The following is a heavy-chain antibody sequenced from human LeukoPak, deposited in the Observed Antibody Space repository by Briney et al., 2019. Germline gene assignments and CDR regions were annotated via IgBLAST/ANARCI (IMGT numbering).Heavy chain of an antibody. CDR2: ISSSGSTI. V-gene: IGHV3-11*04. CDR1: GFTFSDYY. D-gene: IGHD5-24*01. J-gene: IGHJ4*02. Sequence: GGSLRLSCAASGFTFSDYYMSWIRQAPGKGLEWVSYISSSGSTIYYADSVKGRFTISRDNAKNSLYLQMNSLRAEDTAVYYCAKDQNFVGWGDGYNSWFDYWGQGTLVTVSS. CDR3: AKDQNFVGWGDGYNSWFDY.